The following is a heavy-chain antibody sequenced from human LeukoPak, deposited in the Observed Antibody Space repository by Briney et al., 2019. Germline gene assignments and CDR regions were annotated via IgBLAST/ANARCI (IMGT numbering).Heavy chain of an antibody. CDR3: ARDLSGITGYTYGRGIDY. J-gene: IGHJ4*02. CDR1: GFTFSSYA. CDR2: IKKDGSEK. V-gene: IGHV3-7*01. D-gene: IGHD5-18*01. Sequence: GGSLKLSCAASGFTFSSYAMSWVRQAPGKGLEWVANIKKDGSEKYYVDSVKGRFTISRDNAKTSLYLQMNSLRAEDTAVYYCARDLSGITGYTYGRGIDYWGQGTLVTVSS.